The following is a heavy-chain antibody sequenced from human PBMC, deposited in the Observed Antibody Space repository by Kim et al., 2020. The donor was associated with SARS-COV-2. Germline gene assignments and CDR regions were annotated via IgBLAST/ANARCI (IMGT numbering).Heavy chain of an antibody. D-gene: IGHD3-22*01. CDR2: IYYSGST. CDR1: GGSISSGGYY. V-gene: IGHV4-31*03. Sequence: SETLSLTCTVSGGSISSGGYYWSWIRQHPGKGLEWIGYIYYSGSTYYNPSLKSRVTISVDTSKNQFSLKLSSVTAADTAVYYCARARSITMIVVVITYFDYWGQGTLV. J-gene: IGHJ4*02. CDR3: ARARSITMIVVVITYFDY.